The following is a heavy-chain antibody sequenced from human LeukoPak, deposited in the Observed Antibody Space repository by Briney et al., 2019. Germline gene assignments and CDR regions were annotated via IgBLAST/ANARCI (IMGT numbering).Heavy chain of an antibody. CDR2: ISGSGGGT. J-gene: IGHJ6*02. D-gene: IGHD3/OR15-3a*01. V-gene: IGHV3-23*01. CDR3: GGPPGILGRNYYYYGMDV. Sequence: GGSLRLSCAASGFTFSSYAMSWVRQAPGTGLEWVSAISGSGGGTYYADSVKGRFTISRDNSKNTLYLQMSSLRAEDTAVYYCGGPPGILGRNYYYYGMDVGGQGTTVTVPS. CDR1: GFTFSSYA.